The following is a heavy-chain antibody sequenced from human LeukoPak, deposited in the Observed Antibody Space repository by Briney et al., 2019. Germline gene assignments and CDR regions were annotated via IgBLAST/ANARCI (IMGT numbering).Heavy chain of an antibody. CDR3: ARDRGPKPKYYFDY. D-gene: IGHD1-14*01. CDR2: INPNSGGT. J-gene: IGHJ4*02. Sequence: ASVKVSCKASGYTFTGYYMHWVRQAPGQGLEWMGWINPNSGGTNYAQKFQGRVTMTRDTSISTAYMELSRLRSDDTAVYYYARDRGPKPKYYFDYWGQGTLVTVSS. CDR1: GYTFTGYY. V-gene: IGHV1-2*02.